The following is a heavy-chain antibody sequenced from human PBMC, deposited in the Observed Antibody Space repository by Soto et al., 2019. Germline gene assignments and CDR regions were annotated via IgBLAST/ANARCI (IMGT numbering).Heavy chain of an antibody. J-gene: IGHJ4*02. CDR2: ISSSSSTI. CDR1: GFTFSSYG. D-gene: IGHD1-26*01. CDR3: ARGATAYEYYFDY. Sequence: PGGSLSLSCAASGFTFSSYGMNWVRQAPGKGLEWVSYISSSSSTIYYADSVKGRFTISRDNAKNSLYLQMNSLRAEDTAVYYCARGATAYEYYFDYWGQGTLVTVSS. V-gene: IGHV3-48*01.